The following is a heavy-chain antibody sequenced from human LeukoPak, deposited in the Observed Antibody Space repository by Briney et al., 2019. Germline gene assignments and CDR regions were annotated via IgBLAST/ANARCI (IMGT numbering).Heavy chain of an antibody. J-gene: IGHJ4*02. CDR2: INPNSRGT. V-gene: IGHV1-2*06. Sequence: GASVKVSCKASGYTFTGYYTHWVRQAPGQALEWMGRINPNSRGTNYAQKFQGRVTMTRDTSISTAYMELSRPRSDDTAVYYCARDSKQQLVGGDYWGQGTLVTVSS. CDR1: GYTFTGYY. CDR3: ARDSKQQLVGGDY. D-gene: IGHD6-13*01.